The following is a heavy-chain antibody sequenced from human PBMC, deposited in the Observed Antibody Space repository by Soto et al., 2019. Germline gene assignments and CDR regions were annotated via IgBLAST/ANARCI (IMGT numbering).Heavy chain of an antibody. CDR1: GYTFTGYY. Sequence: ASVKVSCKASGYTFTGYYIRWVREAPGQGLEWMGWINPQTGGTSYAQKFQGRVTLSRDTSINTAYLELSRLRFDDAAVHFCARERYQVISDGMDVWGQGTTVTVSS. V-gene: IGHV1-2*02. J-gene: IGHJ6*02. D-gene: IGHD2-2*01. CDR2: INPQTGGT. CDR3: ARERYQVISDGMDV.